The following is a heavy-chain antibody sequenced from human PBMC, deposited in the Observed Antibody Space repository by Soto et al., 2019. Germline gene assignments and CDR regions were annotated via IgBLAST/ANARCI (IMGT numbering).Heavy chain of an antibody. D-gene: IGHD1-26*01. J-gene: IGHJ4*02. CDR3: AQASGTLRSRKFEN. CDR1: GGSISTAGYY. CDR2: IYYTGTT. V-gene: IGHV4-31*11. Sequence: QVQLQESGPGLVKPSQTVALTCAVSGGSISTAGYYWTWIRQHPGGGLEWIGAIYYTGTTYYNPSHRSRETISVDTSKNQFSLKLTSVTAADTAVYYCAQASGTLRSRKFENRGQGTLVTVSS.